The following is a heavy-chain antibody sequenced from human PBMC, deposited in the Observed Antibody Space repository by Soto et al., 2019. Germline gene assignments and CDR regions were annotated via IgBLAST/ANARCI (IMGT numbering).Heavy chain of an antibody. Sequence: QVQLVQSGSELKKPGASVKVSCKASGYTFTRYAMNWVRQAPGQGLEWLGWINTNTGNPTYAQGFTGRFVFSLDTSVSTAYLQLCRLKAEDTAVYYCAGPGRPSSGRLPGDSHSYYYGMDVWGRGTPVTVSS. CDR2: INTNTGNP. V-gene: IGHV7-4-1*01. D-gene: IGHD6-19*01. J-gene: IGHJ6*02. CDR3: AGPGRPSSGRLPGDSHSYYYGMDV. CDR1: GYTFTRYA.